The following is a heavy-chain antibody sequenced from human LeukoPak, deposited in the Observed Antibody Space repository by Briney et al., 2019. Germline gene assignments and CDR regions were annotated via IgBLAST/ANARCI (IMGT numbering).Heavy chain of an antibody. V-gene: IGHV3-30-3*01. CDR2: ISYDGSNK. CDR1: GFPFSGYA. J-gene: IGHJ4*02. Sequence: GRSLRLSCAASGFPFSGYAMHWVRQAPGKGLEWVAVISYDGSNKYYADSVKGRFTISRDNSKNTLYLQMNSLRAEDTAVYYCARDVVTAIRFDYWGQGTLVTVSS. CDR3: ARDVVTAIRFDY. D-gene: IGHD2-21*02.